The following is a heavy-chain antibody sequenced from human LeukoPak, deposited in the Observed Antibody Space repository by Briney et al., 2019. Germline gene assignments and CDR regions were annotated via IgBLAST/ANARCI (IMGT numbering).Heavy chain of an antibody. Sequence: GASVKVSCKPSGYTFTSYGISWVRQAPGQRLEWMGWISAYNGNTNYAQKLQGRVTVTTDTSTSTVYMELRSLRSDDTAVYYCARDPWYYDILTGYYEDYWGQGTLVTVSS. CDR1: GYTFTSYG. V-gene: IGHV1-18*01. CDR3: ARDPWYYDILTGYYEDY. J-gene: IGHJ4*02. CDR2: ISAYNGNT. D-gene: IGHD3-9*01.